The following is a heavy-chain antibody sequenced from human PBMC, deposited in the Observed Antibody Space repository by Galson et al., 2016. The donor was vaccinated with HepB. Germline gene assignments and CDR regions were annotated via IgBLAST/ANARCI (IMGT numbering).Heavy chain of an antibody. J-gene: IGHJ4*02. D-gene: IGHD1-1*01. CDR3: AKIIKTGPTSNLDY. CDR2: ISTSSSPI. Sequence: SLRLSCAASGLTFNTYNMVWVRQAPGKGLEWVSYISTSSSPISYRDSVKGRFTISRDKTKNSLYLQLNSLRAEDTAEYYCAKIIKTGPTSNLDYWGQGTLVTVSS. V-gene: IGHV3-21*01. CDR1: GLTFNTYN.